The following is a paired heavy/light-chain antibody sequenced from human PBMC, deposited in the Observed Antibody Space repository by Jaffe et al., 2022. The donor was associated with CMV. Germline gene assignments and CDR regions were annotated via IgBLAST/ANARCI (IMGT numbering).Light chain of an antibody. CDR2: DTS. CDR1: TGAVTSGHY. Sequence: QAVVTQEPSLTVSPGGTVTLTCGSSTGAVTSGHYPYWFQQKPGQAPRTLIYDTSNKHSWTPARFSGSLLGGKAALTLSGAQPEDEAEYYCLLSYSGARLVVFGGGTKLTVL. CDR3: LLSYSGARLVV. V-gene: IGLV7-46*01. J-gene: IGLJ2*01.
Heavy chain of an antibody. D-gene: IGHD6-13*01. CDR2: ISGSGGST. V-gene: IGHV3-23*01. J-gene: IGHJ6*02. CDR1: GFTFSSYA. Sequence: EVQLLESGGGLVQPGGSLRLSCAASGFTFSSYAMSWVRQAPGKGLEWVSAISGSGGSTYYADSVKGRFTISRDNSKNTLYLQMNSLRAEDTAVYYCAKRYPSSSWRPFYYYYGMDVWGQGTTVTVSS. CDR3: AKRYPSSSWRPFYYYYGMDV.